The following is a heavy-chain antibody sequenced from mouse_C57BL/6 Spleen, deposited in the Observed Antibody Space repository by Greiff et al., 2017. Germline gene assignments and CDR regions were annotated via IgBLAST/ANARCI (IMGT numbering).Heavy chain of an antibody. D-gene: IGHD1-3*01. Sequence: EVKLMESGAELVKPGASVKLSCTASGFNIKDYYMHWVNQRPEQGLEWIGRIDPEDDETKYAPKFPGKATITADTSSNTAYLQLSSLTSEDTAVYYCAKDNYVYFDYWGQGTTLTVSS. CDR3: AKDNYVYFDY. CDR1: GFNIKDYY. J-gene: IGHJ2*01. CDR2: IDPEDDET. V-gene: IGHV14-2*01.